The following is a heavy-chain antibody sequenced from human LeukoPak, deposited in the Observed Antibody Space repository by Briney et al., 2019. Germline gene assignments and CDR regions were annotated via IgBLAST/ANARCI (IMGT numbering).Heavy chain of an antibody. CDR3: AKAYGDYVGSFDN. D-gene: IGHD4-17*01. CDR2: ISGSGGKT. J-gene: IGHJ4*02. V-gene: IGHV3-23*01. Sequence: PGGSLRLSCAASGFPFNIYAMNWVRQAPGKGLEWVSAISGSGGKTYYADSVKGRFTISRDNSKNTLYLQMNTLTAEDTAVYYCAKAYGDYVGSFDNWGQGTLVTVSS. CDR1: GFPFNIYA.